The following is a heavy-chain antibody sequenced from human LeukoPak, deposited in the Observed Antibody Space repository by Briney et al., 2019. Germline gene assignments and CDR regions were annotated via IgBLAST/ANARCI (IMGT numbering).Heavy chain of an antibody. CDR2: IYSGGST. CDR3: ARDPDGYRQGHHFDY. D-gene: IGHD5-18*01. V-gene: IGHV3-66*01. CDR1: GFTVSSNY. J-gene: IGHJ4*02. Sequence: GGSLRLSCAASGFTVSSNYMSWVRQAPGKGLEWVSVIYSGGSTYYADSVKGRFTISRDNSKNTLYLQMNIMKAEDTAVYYCARDPDGYRQGHHFDYWGQGTLVTVSS.